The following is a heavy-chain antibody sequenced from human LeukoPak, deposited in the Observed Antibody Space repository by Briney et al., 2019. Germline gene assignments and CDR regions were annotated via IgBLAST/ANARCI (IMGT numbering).Heavy chain of an antibody. CDR2: ISAYNGNT. V-gene: IGHV1-18*01. CDR3: ARGVAVAGYIFDY. J-gene: IGHJ4*02. Sequence: ASVEVSCKASGYTFTSYGISWVRQAPGQGLEWMGWISAYNGNTNYAQKLQGRVTITADESTSTAYMELSSLRSEDTAVYYCARGVAVAGYIFDYWGQGTLVTVSS. CDR1: GYTFTSYG. D-gene: IGHD6-19*01.